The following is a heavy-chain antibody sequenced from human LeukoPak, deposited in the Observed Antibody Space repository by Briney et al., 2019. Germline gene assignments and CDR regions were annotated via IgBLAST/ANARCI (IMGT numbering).Heavy chain of an antibody. J-gene: IGHJ4*02. V-gene: IGHV4-4*09. CDR1: GGSISSHY. CDR3: ARSSAAYCGGDCYSGPYDY. Sequence: SETLSLTCTVSGGSISSHYWSWIRQPPGKGLEWIGYIYTSGSTNYNPSLKSRVTISVDTSKNQFSLKLCSVTAADTAVYYCARSSAAYCGGDCYSGPYDYWGQGTLVTVSS. D-gene: IGHD2-21*02. CDR2: IYTSGST.